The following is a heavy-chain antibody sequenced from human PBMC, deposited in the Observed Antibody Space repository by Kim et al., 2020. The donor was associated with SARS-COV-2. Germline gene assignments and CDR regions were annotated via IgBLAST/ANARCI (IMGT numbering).Heavy chain of an antibody. Sequence: GGSLRLSCAASGFTFSSYSMNWVRQAPGKGLEWVSYISSSSSTIYYADSVKGRFTISRDNAKNSLYLQMNSLRDEDTAVYYCATHCSSTSCTYYYYGMDVWGQGTTVTVSS. CDR1: GFTFSSYS. CDR3: ATHCSSTSCTYYYYGMDV. CDR2: ISSSSSTI. J-gene: IGHJ6*02. V-gene: IGHV3-48*02. D-gene: IGHD2-2*01.